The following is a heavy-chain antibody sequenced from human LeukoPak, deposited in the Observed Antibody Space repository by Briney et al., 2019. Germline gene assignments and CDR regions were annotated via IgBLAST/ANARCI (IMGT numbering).Heavy chain of an antibody. CDR2: IYHSGST. J-gene: IGHJ6*03. V-gene: IGHV4-4*02. CDR1: GGSISSSNW. D-gene: IGHD4-17*01. Sequence: PSETLSLTCAVSGGSISSSNWWSWVRQPPGKGLEWIGEIYHSGSTNYNPSLKSRVTISVDKSKNQFSLKLSSVTAADTAVYYCARDMSRTTTDYYYYMDVWGKGTTVTVSS. CDR3: ARDMSRTTTDYYYYMDV.